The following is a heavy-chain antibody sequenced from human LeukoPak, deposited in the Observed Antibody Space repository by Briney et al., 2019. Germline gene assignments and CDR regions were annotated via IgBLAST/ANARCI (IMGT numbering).Heavy chain of an antibody. Sequence: SETLSLTCTVSGFSVTTDSYCWGWIRQPPGKGLEWIGYDYCGGNTNYDPSLKSRVTISVDTSKNQFSLKLSSVTAADTAVYYCARSSITMIVVVMDPSELGYFDYWGQGTLVTVSS. V-gene: IGHV4-61*01. CDR3: ARSSITMIVVVMDPSELGYFDY. D-gene: IGHD3-22*01. CDR2: DYCGGNT. CDR1: GFSVTTDSYC. J-gene: IGHJ4*02.